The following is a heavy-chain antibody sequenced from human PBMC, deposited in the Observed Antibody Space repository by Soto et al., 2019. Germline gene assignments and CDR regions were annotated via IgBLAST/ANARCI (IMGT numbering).Heavy chain of an antibody. J-gene: IGHJ6*02. V-gene: IGHV3-33*01. CDR1: GFTFSSYG. CDR3: AREPKGDDFWSGYYTGYYYYYGMDV. D-gene: IGHD3-3*01. Sequence: GGSLRLSCAASGFTFSSYGMHWVRQAPGKGLEWVAVIWYDGSNKYYADSVKGRFTISRDNSKNTLYLQMNSLRAEDTAVYYCAREPKGDDFWSGYYTGYYYYYGMDVWGQGTTVTVSS. CDR2: IWYDGSNK.